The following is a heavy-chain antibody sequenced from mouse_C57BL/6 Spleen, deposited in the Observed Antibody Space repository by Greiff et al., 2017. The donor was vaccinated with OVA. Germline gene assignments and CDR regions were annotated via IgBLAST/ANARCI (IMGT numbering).Heavy chain of an antibody. CDR3: ARSGSSGYRYFDY. Sequence: QVQLQQSGPELVKPGASVTISCKASGYAFSSSWMNWVKQRPGQGLEWIGRLYPGDGDTNYNGKFKGKATLTADKSSRTAYMQLSSLTSEDSAVYFCARSGSSGYRYFDYWGQGTTLTVSS. D-gene: IGHD3-2*02. J-gene: IGHJ2*01. CDR2: LYPGDGDT. V-gene: IGHV1-82*01. CDR1: GYAFSSSW.